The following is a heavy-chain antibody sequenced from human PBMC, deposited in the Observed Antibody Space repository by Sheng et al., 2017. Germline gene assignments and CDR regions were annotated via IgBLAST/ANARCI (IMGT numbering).Heavy chain of an antibody. CDR2: ISNDGSNK. CDR3: ARESWGNYHFDY. J-gene: IGHJ4*02. CDR1: GFTFSTFA. V-gene: IGHV3-30*04. D-gene: IGHD1-7*01. Sequence: QVQLVESGGGVVQPGRSLRLSCAASGFTFSTFAMHWVRQAPGKGLEWVAVISNDGSNKYYADSVKGRFTISRDNSKNTLYLQMDSLRAEDTAVYYCARESWGNYHFDYWGQGTLVTVSS.